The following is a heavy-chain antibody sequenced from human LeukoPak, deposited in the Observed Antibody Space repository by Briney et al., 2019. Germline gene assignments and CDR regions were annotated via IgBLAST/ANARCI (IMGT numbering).Heavy chain of an antibody. Sequence: SETLSLTCTVSGGSINNYYWSWIRQPPGKGLDWIGYIYYTGSTNYNPSLKSRVTISVDTSKNQFSLELKSVTAADTAVYYCARGGYYGSGNDFRFDPWGQGTLVTVSS. D-gene: IGHD3-10*01. CDR2: IYYTGST. CDR3: ARGGYYGSGNDFRFDP. CDR1: GGSINNYY. V-gene: IGHV4-59*01. J-gene: IGHJ5*02.